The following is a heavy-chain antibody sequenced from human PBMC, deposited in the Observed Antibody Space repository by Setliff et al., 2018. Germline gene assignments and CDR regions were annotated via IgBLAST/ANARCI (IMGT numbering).Heavy chain of an antibody. Sequence: PSETLSLTCTVSGGSISSGGYYWSWIRQHPGKGLEWIGYIYYSGSTYYNPSLKSRVTISVDTSKNQFSLKLSSVTAADTAVYYCARGGYYNFWSGYYSTQYYYYGMDVWGQGTTVTVSS. J-gene: IGHJ6*02. V-gene: IGHV4-31*03. CDR1: GGSISSGGYY. CDR3: ARGGYYNFWSGYYSTQYYYYGMDV. CDR2: IYYSGST. D-gene: IGHD3-3*01.